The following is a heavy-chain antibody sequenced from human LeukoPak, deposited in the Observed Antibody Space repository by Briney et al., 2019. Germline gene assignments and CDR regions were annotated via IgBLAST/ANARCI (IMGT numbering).Heavy chain of an antibody. V-gene: IGHV4-34*01. J-gene: IGHJ5*02. CDR1: GGSFSGYY. CDR3: ARGRTVTNDNWFDP. CDR2: INHSGST. D-gene: IGHD4-17*01. Sequence: SETLSLTCAVYGGSFSGYYWSWIRQPPGKGLEGIGEINHSGSTNYNPSLKSRVTISVDTSKNQFSLKLSSVTAADTAVYYCARGRTVTNDNWFDPWGQGTLVTVSS.